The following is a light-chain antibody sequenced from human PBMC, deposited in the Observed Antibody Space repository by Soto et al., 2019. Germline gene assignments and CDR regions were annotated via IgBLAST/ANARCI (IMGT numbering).Light chain of an antibody. V-gene: IGKV1-27*01. CDR3: QKCKVAPFT. J-gene: IGKJ4*01. CDR2: AAS. Sequence: DIQMTQSPSSLSASVGDRVTITCRASQGIGNHLSWYQQKPGKVPKLLIYAASTLQSGVPSRFSGSGSGTDFTLTISSLQPEDVATYYCQKCKVAPFTFGGGTKVDIK. CDR1: QGIGNH.